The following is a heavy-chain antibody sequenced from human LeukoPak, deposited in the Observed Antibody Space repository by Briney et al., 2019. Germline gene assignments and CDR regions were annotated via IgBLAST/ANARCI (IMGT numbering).Heavy chain of an antibody. D-gene: IGHD6-6*01. Sequence: SETLSLTCAVSGYSISSGYYWGWIRQPPGKGLEWIGSIYHSGSTYYNPPLKSRVTISVDTSKNQFSLKLSSVTAADTAVYYCARRIARPDNWFDPWGQGTLVTVSS. CDR3: ARRIARPDNWFDP. J-gene: IGHJ5*02. CDR2: IYHSGST. CDR1: GYSISSGYY. V-gene: IGHV4-38-2*01.